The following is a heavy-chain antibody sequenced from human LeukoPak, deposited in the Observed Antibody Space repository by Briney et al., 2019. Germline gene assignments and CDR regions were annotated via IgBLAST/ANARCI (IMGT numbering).Heavy chain of an antibody. D-gene: IGHD6-6*01. J-gene: IGHJ4*02. CDR3: ARTESFSSSSGLDY. CDR1: GYIFKTYW. V-gene: IGHV5-51*01. Sequence: GESLKISCKGSGYIFKTYWIGWVRQMPGKGLEWMGIIYPADSDTRYSPSFQGQATISADKSFNTAYLQWSSLKASDTAMYYCARTESFSSSSGLDYWGQGTLVTVSS. CDR2: IYPADSDT.